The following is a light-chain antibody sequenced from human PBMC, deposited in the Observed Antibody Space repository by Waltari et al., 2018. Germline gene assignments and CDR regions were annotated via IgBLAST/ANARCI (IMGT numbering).Light chain of an antibody. CDR1: QNLNTF. CDR2: DAS. Sequence: DIQMTQSPSTVSASLGDRVTITCRASQNLNTFLSWYQQKPGAVPNLLIYDASTLERGVPSRFSGSGSGTHFTLTISGLQPDDFATYYCQQLHSPGYTFGQGTKLEIK. V-gene: IGKV1-5*01. CDR3: QQLHSPGYT. J-gene: IGKJ2*01.